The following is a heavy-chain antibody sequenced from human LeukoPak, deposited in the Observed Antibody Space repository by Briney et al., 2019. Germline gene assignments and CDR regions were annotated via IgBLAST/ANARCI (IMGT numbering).Heavy chain of an antibody. V-gene: IGHV3-20*04. D-gene: IGHD2-21*02. Sequence: GGSLTLSCAACVFILRSYDMRWVRQPAGKGLEGVCGINWNGGSTGYADSVEGRFTISRDNAKNSQYLQMNSLRVEDTALYYCARAQTYGDSRLLLDYWGQGTLVTVSS. CDR1: VFILRSYD. J-gene: IGHJ4*02. CDR3: ARAQTYGDSRLLLDY. CDR2: INWNGGST.